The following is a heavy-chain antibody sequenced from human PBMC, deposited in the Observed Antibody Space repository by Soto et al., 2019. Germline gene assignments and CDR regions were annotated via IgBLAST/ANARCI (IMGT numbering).Heavy chain of an antibody. Sequence: QVQLVESGGGVVQPGRSLRLSCAASGFTFSTYGVHWVRQAPGKGLEWVAAISSDGSEKYYAGSVKGRVSISRDNSKSTLYLQMDSLRAEDTAVYYCAKGAVTTSLYYFDYWGQGTLVTVSS. CDR2: ISSDGSEK. D-gene: IGHD4-17*01. CDR3: AKGAVTTSLYYFDY. CDR1: GFTFSTYG. J-gene: IGHJ4*02. V-gene: IGHV3-30*18.